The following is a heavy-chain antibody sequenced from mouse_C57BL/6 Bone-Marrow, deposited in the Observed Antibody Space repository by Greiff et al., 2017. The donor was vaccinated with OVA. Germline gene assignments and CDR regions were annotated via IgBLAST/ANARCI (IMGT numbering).Heavy chain of an antibody. J-gene: IGHJ4*01. CDR1: GFSLTSYG. Sequence: VMLVESGPGLVQPSQSLSITCTVSGFSLTSYGVHWVRQSPGKGLAWLGVIWSGGSTDYNAAFISRLSISKDNSKSQVFFKMNSLQADDTAIYYCARKGLGDAMDYWGQGTSVTVSS. V-gene: IGHV2-2*01. D-gene: IGHD4-1*01. CDR2: IWSGGST. CDR3: ARKGLGDAMDY.